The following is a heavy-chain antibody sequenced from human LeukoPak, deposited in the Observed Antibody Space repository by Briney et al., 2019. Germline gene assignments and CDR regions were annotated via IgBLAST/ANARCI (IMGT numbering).Heavy chain of an antibody. Sequence: GGSLRLSCAASGFTFSSYWMHWVRQAPGKGLVWVSRINSDGSISTYADSVKGRFTISRDNAKNTLYLQMNSLRAEDTAVYYCARRGITIFGVVIMVLYAFDIWGQGTMVTVSS. CDR3: ARRGITIFGVVIMVLYAFDI. CDR1: GFTFSSYW. CDR2: INSDGSIS. J-gene: IGHJ3*02. D-gene: IGHD3-3*01. V-gene: IGHV3-74*01.